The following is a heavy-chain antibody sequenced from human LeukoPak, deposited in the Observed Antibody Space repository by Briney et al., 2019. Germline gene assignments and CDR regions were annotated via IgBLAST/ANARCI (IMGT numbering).Heavy chain of an antibody. Sequence: PGGSLRLSCAASGFSFSNYWMNWVRQAPGKGLEWIANINQDGSEKFYVDSVKGRFTISRDNAKNSLYLQMSNLRAEDTAVYFCARGGGLDVWGQGATVTVSS. V-gene: IGHV3-7*03. J-gene: IGHJ6*02. D-gene: IGHD3-16*01. CDR2: INQDGSEK. CDR1: GFSFSNYW. CDR3: ARGGGLDV.